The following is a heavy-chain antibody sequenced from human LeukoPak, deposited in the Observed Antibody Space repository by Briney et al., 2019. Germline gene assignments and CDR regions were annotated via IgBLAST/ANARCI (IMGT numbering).Heavy chain of an antibody. CDR2: ISGSGGST. J-gene: IGHJ4*02. D-gene: IGHD2-2*02. CDR1: GFTFSSYA. V-gene: IGHV3-23*01. Sequence: GGSLRLSCAAPGFTFSSYAMSWVRQAPGKGLEWVSAISGSGGSTYYADSVKGRFTISRDNSKNTLYLQMNSLRAEDTAVYYCAKGDCSSTSCYSGYWGQGTLSPSPQ. CDR3: AKGDCSSTSCYSGY.